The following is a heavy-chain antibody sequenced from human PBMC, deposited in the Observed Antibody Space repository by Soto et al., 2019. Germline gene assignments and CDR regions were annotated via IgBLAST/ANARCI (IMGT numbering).Heavy chain of an antibody. CDR1: GGTFSSYA. CDR2: IIPIFGTA. Sequence: SVKVSFKASGGTFSSYASSWVRQAPGQGLEWMGGIIPIFGTANYAQKFQGRVTITADKSTSTAYMELSSLRSEDTAVYYCAREGGHTMIVANDAFDIWGQGTMVTVSS. D-gene: IGHD3-22*01. V-gene: IGHV1-69*06. J-gene: IGHJ3*02. CDR3: AREGGHTMIVANDAFDI.